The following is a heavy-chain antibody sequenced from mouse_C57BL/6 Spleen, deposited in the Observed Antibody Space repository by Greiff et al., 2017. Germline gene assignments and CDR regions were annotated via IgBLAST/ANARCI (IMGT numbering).Heavy chain of an antibody. J-gene: IGHJ3*01. CDR2: INPSDGGT. CDR1: GYTFTSYW. CDR3: ASGWEDYDGGFDY. Sequence: QVQLQQPGPELVKPGASVKLSCKASGYTFTSYWMHWVKQRPGQGLEWIGNINPSDGGTNYNEKFKGKATLTVDKSSSTAYMQLSSLTSEDSAVYLCASGWEDYDGGFDYWGQGTMVTVSA. V-gene: IGHV1-53*01. D-gene: IGHD2-4*01.